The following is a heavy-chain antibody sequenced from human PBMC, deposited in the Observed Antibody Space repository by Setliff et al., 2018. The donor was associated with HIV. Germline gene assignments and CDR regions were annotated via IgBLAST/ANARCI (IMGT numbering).Heavy chain of an antibody. V-gene: IGHV1-3*04. J-gene: IGHJ6*03. Sequence: GASVKVSCKASGYTFTNFAMYWVRQAPGQRPEWMGWIDTINGNTKYSQRFQDRITIFRNTSASTAYMDLGSLTSEDTAVYYCARQRGIDTYFYSYYYMDVWGKGTTVTVSS. CDR3: ARQRGIDTYFYSYYYMDV. CDR1: GYTFTNFA. CDR2: IDTINGNT. D-gene: IGHD6-13*01.